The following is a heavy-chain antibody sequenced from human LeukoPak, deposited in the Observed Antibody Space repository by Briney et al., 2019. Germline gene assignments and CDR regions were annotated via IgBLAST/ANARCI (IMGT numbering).Heavy chain of an antibody. V-gene: IGHV5-51*01. J-gene: IGHJ3*02. CDR1: GYSFTSYW. D-gene: IGHD2-21*02. CDR3: ARQAYCGGDCYRHDAFDI. CDR2: IYPGDSDT. Sequence: GESLKISCKGSGYSFTSYWIGWVRQMPGKGLEWMGIIYPGDSDTRYSPSFQGQVTISADKSISTAYLQWSSLKASDTAMYYCARQAYCGGDCYRHDAFDIWGQGTMVTVSS.